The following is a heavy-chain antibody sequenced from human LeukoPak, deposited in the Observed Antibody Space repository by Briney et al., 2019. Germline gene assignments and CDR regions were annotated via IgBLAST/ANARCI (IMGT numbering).Heavy chain of an antibody. V-gene: IGHV3-11*01. CDR2: ITSSGSTR. CDR1: GFTFSDYY. CDR3: ARGAAQRWLQFPTLSLVY. D-gene: IGHD5-24*01. Sequence: PGGSLRLSCAASGFTFSDYYMSWIRQAPGKGLEWVSYITSSGSTRYYADSVKDRFTISRDNAKNSLYLEMNSLRAEDTAVYYCARGAAQRWLQFPTLSLVYWGQGTLVTVSS. J-gene: IGHJ4*02.